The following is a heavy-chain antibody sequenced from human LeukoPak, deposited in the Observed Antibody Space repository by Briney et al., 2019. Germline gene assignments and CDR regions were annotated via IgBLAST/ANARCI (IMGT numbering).Heavy chain of an antibody. CDR2: ITSSSYI. J-gene: IGHJ4*01. CDR3: ARDSPNGSYYYFDY. D-gene: IGHD1-26*01. V-gene: IGHV3-21*01. CDR1: EFTFSSYT. Sequence: GGSLRLSCTASEFTFSSYTMNWVRQAPGKGLEWVSSITSSSYIYYADSVKGRFSISRDNAKNSLYLQMNRLRAEDTAVYYCARDSPNGSYYYFDYWGQGTLVTVSS.